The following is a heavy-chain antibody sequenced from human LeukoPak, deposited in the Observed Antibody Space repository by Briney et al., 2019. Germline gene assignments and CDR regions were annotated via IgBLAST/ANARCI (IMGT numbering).Heavy chain of an antibody. CDR3: ARGRGSYYFQH. V-gene: IGHV4-34*01. CDR1: GGSFSGYY. Sequence: KPSETLSLTCAVYGGSFSGYYWSWIRQPPGKGLEWIGEINHSGSTNYNPSLKSRVTISVDTSKNQFSLKLSSVTAADTAVYYCARGRGSYYFQHWGQGTLVTVSS. J-gene: IGHJ1*01. CDR2: INHSGST. D-gene: IGHD3-10*01.